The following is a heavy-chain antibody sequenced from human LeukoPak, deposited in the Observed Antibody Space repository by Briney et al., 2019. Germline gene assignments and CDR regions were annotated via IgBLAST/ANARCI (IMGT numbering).Heavy chain of an antibody. Sequence: GRSLRLSCAASGFTFSSYSMNWVRQAPGKGLEWVSYISSSSSTIYYADSVKGRFTISRDNAKNSLYLQMNSLRAEDTAVYYCASLPTGDAFDIWGQGTMVTVSS. CDR3: ASLPTGDAFDI. CDR2: ISSSSSTI. V-gene: IGHV3-48*01. J-gene: IGHJ3*02. CDR1: GFTFSSYS.